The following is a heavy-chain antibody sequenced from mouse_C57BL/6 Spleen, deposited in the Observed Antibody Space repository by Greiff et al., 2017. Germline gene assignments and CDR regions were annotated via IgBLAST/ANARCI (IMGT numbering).Heavy chain of an antibody. D-gene: IGHD3-1*01. CDR3: AREGYTHRYFDV. J-gene: IGHJ1*03. Sequence: EVHLVESGGGLVKPGGSLKLSCAASGFTFSSYAMSWVRQTPEKRLEWVATISDGGSYTYYPDNVQGRFTISRYNAKNNLYLQMSHLKSEDTAMYYCAREGYTHRYFDVWGTGTTVTVSS. V-gene: IGHV5-4*01. CDR1: GFTFSSYA. CDR2: ISDGGSYT.